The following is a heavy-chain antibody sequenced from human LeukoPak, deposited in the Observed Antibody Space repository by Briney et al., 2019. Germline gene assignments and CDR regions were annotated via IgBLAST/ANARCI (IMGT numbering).Heavy chain of an antibody. V-gene: IGHV3-74*01. J-gene: IGHJ4*02. D-gene: IGHD3-10*01. CDR3: ARGDGVIMNY. Sequence: PGGSLRLSCAGSGDSWMHWVRQVPGKGLVWVSRIKTDGGSTSYADSVKGRFTISNDNAENTLYLQMNSLRAEDTAMYYCARGDGVIMNYWGQGTLVTVSS. CDR2: IKTDGGST. CDR1: GDSW.